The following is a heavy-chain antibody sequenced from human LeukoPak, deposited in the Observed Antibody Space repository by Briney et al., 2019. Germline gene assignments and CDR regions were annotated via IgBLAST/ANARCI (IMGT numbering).Heavy chain of an antibody. V-gene: IGHV4-4*07. D-gene: IGHD2-8*01. CDR2: IYTSGST. CDR1: GGSISSYY. CDR3: AREDRPTVLMVYARGDNWFDP. J-gene: IGHJ5*02. Sequence: SDTLSLTCTVSGGSISSYYWSWIRQPAGKGLEWIGRIYTSGSTNYNPSLKSRVTMSVDTSKNQFSLKLSSVTAADTAVYYCAREDRPTVLMVYARGDNWFDPWGQGTLVTVSS.